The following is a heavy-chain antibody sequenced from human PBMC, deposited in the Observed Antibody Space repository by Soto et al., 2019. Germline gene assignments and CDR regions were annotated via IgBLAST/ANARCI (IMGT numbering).Heavy chain of an antibody. CDR3: ARERTGIAAAGHDAFDI. V-gene: IGHV4-30-2*01. D-gene: IGHD6-13*01. Sequence: TLSLTCAVSGGSISSGCYSWSWIRQPPGKGLEWIGYIYHSGSTYYNPSLKSRVTISVDRSKNQFSLKLSSVTAADTAVYYCARERTGIAAAGHDAFDIWGQGTMVTVSS. J-gene: IGHJ3*02. CDR1: GGSISSGCYS. CDR2: IYHSGST.